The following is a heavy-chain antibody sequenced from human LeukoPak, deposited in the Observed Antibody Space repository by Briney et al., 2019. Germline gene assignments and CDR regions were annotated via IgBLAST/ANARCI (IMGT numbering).Heavy chain of an antibody. CDR2: ISDSGTI. CDR1: GFTFSNYR. CDR3: ARESDSCCHYMDV. D-gene: IGHD2-15*01. Sequence: GGSLRLSCAASGFTFSNYRMNWVRQAPGKGLEWVSYISDSGTIHYSDSVKGRFTISRDNAEHSLYLQMNSLRVEDTAVYYCARESDSCCHYMDVGGKGTTVTVSS. V-gene: IGHV3-48*01. J-gene: IGHJ6*03.